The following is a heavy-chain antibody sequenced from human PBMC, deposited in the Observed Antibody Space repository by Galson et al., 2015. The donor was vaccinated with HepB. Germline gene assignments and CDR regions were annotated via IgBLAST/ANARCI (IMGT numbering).Heavy chain of an antibody. Sequence: SVKVSCKASGYTFTSYYMHWVRQAPGQGLEWMGWINPNSGGTNYAQKFQGWVTMTRDTSISTAYMELSRLRSDDTAVYYCARDYYDSSGYPGRMGYWGQGTLVTVSS. CDR1: GYTFTSYY. CDR2: INPNSGGT. V-gene: IGHV1-2*04. CDR3: ARDYYDSSGYPGRMGY. J-gene: IGHJ4*02. D-gene: IGHD3-22*01.